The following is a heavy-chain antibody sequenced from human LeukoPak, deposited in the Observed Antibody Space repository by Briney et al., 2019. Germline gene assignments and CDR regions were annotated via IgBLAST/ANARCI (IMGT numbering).Heavy chain of an antibody. CDR1: GGTSSSYA. CDR3: ARDSVGGVVAATGYYYGMDV. CDR2: IIPIFGTA. J-gene: IGHJ6*04. D-gene: IGHD2-15*01. V-gene: IGHV1-69*06. Sequence: SVKVSCKASGGTSSSYAISWVRQAPGQGLEWMGGIIPIFGTANYAPKFQGRVTITADKSTSTAYMELSSLRSEDTAVYYCARDSVGGVVAATGYYYGMDVWGKGTTVTVSS.